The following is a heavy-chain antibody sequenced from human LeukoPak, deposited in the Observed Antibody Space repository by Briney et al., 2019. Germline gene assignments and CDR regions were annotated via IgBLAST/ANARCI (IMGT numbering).Heavy chain of an antibody. D-gene: IGHD5-12*01. CDR2: ISYDGSNK. CDR1: GFTFSSYG. Sequence: PGRSLRLSCAASGFTFSSYGMHWVRQAPGKGLEWVAVISYDGSNKYYADSVKGRFTISRDNSKNTLYLQMNSLRAEDTAVYYCAKEDYSGYDYPSKGAFDYWGQGTLVTVSS. CDR3: AKEDYSGYDYPSKGAFDY. J-gene: IGHJ4*02. V-gene: IGHV3-30*18.